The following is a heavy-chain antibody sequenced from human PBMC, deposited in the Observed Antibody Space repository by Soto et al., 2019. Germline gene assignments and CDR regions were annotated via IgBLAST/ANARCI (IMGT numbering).Heavy chain of an antibody. CDR1: GYTFTSYG. D-gene: IGHD3-3*01. J-gene: IGHJ4*02. CDR2: ISAYNGNT. Sequence: GASVKVSCKASGYTFTSYGISWVRQAPGQGLEWMGWISAYNGNTNYAQKLQGRVTMTTDTSTSTAYMELRSLRSDDTAVYYCARGTIVYYDFWSGYPSPFDYWGQGTLVTVSS. CDR3: ARGTIVYYDFWSGYPSPFDY. V-gene: IGHV1-18*01.